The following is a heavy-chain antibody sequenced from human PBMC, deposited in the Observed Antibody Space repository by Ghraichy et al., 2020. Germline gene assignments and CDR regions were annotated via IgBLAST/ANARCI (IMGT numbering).Heavy chain of an antibody. V-gene: IGHV3-64D*06. Sequence: GGPLRLSCSVSGASFSTFAMHWIRQAPGKGLQYVSGISGSGDYIYYADSVKGRFTISRDYSKNTLYFQMTSLRAEDTAVYYCVRDYYHNVVDPWGQGTLVTVSS. J-gene: IGHJ5*02. CDR1: GASFSTFA. CDR2: ISGSGDYI. CDR3: VRDYYHNVVDP. D-gene: IGHD3-22*01.